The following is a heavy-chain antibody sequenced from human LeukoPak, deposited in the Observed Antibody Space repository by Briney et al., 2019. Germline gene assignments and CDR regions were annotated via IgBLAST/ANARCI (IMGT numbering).Heavy chain of an antibody. V-gene: IGHV4-30-2*01. J-gene: IGHJ5*02. CDR1: GGSISSGGYS. D-gene: IGHD5-12*01. CDR3: ARGGGYDRPYNWFDP. CDR2: IYHSGST. Sequence: SQTLSLTCAVSGGSISSGGYSWSWLRQPPGKGLEWIGYIYHSGSTYYNPSLKSRVTISVDRSKNQFSLKLSSVTAADTAVYYCARGGGYDRPYNWFDPWGQGTLVTVSS.